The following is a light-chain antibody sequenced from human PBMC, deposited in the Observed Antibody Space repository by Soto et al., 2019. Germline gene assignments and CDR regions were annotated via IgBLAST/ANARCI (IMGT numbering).Light chain of an antibody. V-gene: IGLV1-47*01. CDR3: AAWDDNLGVV. J-gene: IGLJ3*02. CDR1: SSNIGHNY. CDR2: RNN. Sequence: QSVLTQPPSASATPGQRVTISCSGSSSNIGHNYVYWYQQLPGTAPKLLIYRNNQRPSGVPDRISGSKSGTSVSLAISGLRSEDEADYYCAAWDDNLGVVFGGGTKLTVL.